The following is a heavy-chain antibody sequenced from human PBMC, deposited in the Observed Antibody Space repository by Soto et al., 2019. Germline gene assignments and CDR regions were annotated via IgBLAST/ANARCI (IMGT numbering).Heavy chain of an antibody. Sequence: EVQVLESGGGLVQPRGSLRLSCAASGFTFSTYAMTWVRQAPGKGLEWVSALSGNSGTTYFADSVKGRFTISRDNSRNTVYLQMSSLRAEDTALYYCAKGSKFTIFSPNDYWGQGTLVTVSS. J-gene: IGHJ4*02. V-gene: IGHV3-23*01. D-gene: IGHD3-3*01. CDR1: GFTFSTYA. CDR2: LSGNSGTT. CDR3: AKGSKFTIFSPNDY.